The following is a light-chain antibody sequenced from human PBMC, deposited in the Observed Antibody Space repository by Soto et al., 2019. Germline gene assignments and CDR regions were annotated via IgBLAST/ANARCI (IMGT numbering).Light chain of an antibody. Sequence: SYELTQPPSVSVAPGQTARISCGGDNIGSKVVHWFQQKPGQAPLLVVYDDRARPSGIPERFSGSNSGNTATLTISGVEAGDEADYYCQVWDSSRTRVFGGGTKLTVL. CDR2: DDR. CDR3: QVWDSSRTRV. CDR1: NIGSKV. V-gene: IGLV3-21*02. J-gene: IGLJ2*01.